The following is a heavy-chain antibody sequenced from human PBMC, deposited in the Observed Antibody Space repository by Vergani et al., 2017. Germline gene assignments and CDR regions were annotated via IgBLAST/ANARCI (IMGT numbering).Heavy chain of an antibody. Sequence: QVQLQESGPGLVKPSQTLSLTCTVSGGSISSGSYYWSWIRQPAGKGLEWIGRIYTSGSTNYNPSLKSRVTISVDTSKNQFSLKLSSVTAADTAVYYCARHVRDIVATTHNNWFDPWGQGTLVTVSS. CDR2: IYTSGST. V-gene: IGHV4-61*02. D-gene: IGHD5-12*01. CDR3: ARHVRDIVATTHNNWFDP. J-gene: IGHJ5*02. CDR1: GGSISSGSYY.